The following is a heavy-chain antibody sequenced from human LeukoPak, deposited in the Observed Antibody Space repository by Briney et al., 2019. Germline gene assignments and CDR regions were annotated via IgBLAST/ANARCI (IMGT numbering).Heavy chain of an antibody. J-gene: IGHJ4*02. CDR2: IYYSGST. D-gene: IGHD5-12*01. CDR1: GGSISSYY. Sequence: PSETLSLTCTVSGGSISSYYWSWIRQPPGKGLEWIGYIYYSGSTNYNPSLKSRVTISVDTSKNQFSLKLSSVTAADTAVYYCARSAAAGRIVATFAYWGQGTLVTVSS. CDR3: ARSAAAGRIVATFAY. V-gene: IGHV4-59*12.